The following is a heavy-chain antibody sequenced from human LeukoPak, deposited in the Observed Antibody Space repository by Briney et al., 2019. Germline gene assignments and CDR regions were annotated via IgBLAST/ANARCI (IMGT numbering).Heavy chain of an antibody. CDR2: ISSSSSYI. D-gene: IGHD5-12*01. CDR3: AGGDPYRGYDYPGV. Sequence: GGSLRLSCAASGFTFSSYSMNWVRQAPGKGLEWVSSISSSSSYIYYADSVKGRFTISRDNAKNSLYLQMNSLRAEDTAVYYCAGGDPYRGYDYPGVWGQGTLVTVSS. CDR1: GFTFSSYS. V-gene: IGHV3-21*01. J-gene: IGHJ4*02.